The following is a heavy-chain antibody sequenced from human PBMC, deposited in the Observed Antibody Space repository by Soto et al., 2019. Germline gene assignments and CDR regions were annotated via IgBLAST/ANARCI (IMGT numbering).Heavy chain of an antibody. Sequence: QVQLVESGGGLVKPGGSLRLSCAASGFTFSDYYMSWIRQAPGKGLEWVSYIVSSSSYTNYADSVKGRFTISRDNAKNSLCLQMNSLRAEDTAVYYCARESRIVGATGPFDDWGQGTLVTVSS. J-gene: IGHJ4*02. V-gene: IGHV3-11*05. CDR3: ARESRIVGATGPFDD. CDR1: GFTFSDYY. CDR2: IVSSSSYT. D-gene: IGHD1-26*01.